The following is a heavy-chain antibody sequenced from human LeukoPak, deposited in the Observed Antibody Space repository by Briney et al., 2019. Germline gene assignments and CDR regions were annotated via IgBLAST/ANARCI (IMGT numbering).Heavy chain of an antibody. CDR1: GFTFSTYE. V-gene: IGHV3-48*03. Sequence: QPGGSLRLSCAASGFTFSTYEMNWVRQAPGKGLEWVSYISSSGSTIYYADSVKGRFTISRDNAKTSLYLQMNSLRAEDTAVYYCAKNVARDYYYYYYMDVWGKGTTVTVSS. CDR2: ISSSGSTI. J-gene: IGHJ6*03. CDR3: AKNVARDYYYYYYMDV.